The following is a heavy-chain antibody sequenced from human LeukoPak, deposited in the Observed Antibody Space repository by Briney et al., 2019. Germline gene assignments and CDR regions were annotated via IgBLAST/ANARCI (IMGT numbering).Heavy chain of an antibody. Sequence: PSETLSLTCTVSGDSISNSYWSWIRQPPGKGLEWIGGYLHYSGSTNYNPSLKSRVTISVDTSKNQFSLKLSSVTAADTAVYYCARDSNSGYDFDYWGQGTLVTVSS. J-gene: IGHJ4*02. CDR1: GDSISNSY. CDR2: LHYSGST. CDR3: ARDSNSGYDFDY. D-gene: IGHD5-12*01. V-gene: IGHV4-59*01.